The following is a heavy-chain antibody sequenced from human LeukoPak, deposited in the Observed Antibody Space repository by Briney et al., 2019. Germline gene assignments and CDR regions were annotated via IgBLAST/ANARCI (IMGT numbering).Heavy chain of an antibody. CDR1: GFTVSSNY. D-gene: IGHD3-9*01. V-gene: IGHV3-66*01. J-gene: IGHJ5*02. Sequence: GGSLRLSCAASGFTVSSNYMSWVRQAPGKGLEWVSVIYSGGSTYYADSVKGRFTISRDNSKNTLYLQMNSLRAEDTAVYYCARDRLNYDILTGYYIGGGFDPWGQGTLVTVSS. CDR2: IYSGGST. CDR3: ARDRLNYDILTGYYIGGGFDP.